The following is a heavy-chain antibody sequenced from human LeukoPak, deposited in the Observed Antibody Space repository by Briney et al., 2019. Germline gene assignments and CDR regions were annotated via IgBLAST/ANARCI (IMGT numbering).Heavy chain of an antibody. D-gene: IGHD3-22*01. J-gene: IGHJ5*02. CDR1: GYTFTSYG. Sequence: ASVKVSCKASGYTFTSYGISWVRQAPGQGLEWMGWMNPNSGNTGYAQKFQGRVTMTRNTSISTAYMELSSLRSEDTAVYYCAREVVYYDSSGQINWFDPWGQGTLVTVSS. CDR3: AREVVYYDSSGQINWFDP. V-gene: IGHV1-8*02. CDR2: MNPNSGNT.